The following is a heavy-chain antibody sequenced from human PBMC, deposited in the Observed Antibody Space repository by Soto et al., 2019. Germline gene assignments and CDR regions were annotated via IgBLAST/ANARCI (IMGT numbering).Heavy chain of an antibody. V-gene: IGHV4-34*01. Sequence: PSETLSLPCPVSGGSFSGYYWIWIRQPPGKGLEWIGEINHSGSTNYNPSLKSRVTISVDTSKNQFSLKLSSVTAADTAVYYCARGWYWYYYDSSGYSPHLSFDYWGQGNLVTVSS. CDR3: ARGWYWYYYDSSGYSPHLSFDY. CDR2: INHSGST. D-gene: IGHD3-22*01. J-gene: IGHJ4*02. CDR1: GGSFSGYY.